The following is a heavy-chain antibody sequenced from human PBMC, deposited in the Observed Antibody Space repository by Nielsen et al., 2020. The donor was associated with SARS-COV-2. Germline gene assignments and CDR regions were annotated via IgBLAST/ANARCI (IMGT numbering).Heavy chain of an antibody. Sequence: GGSLRLSCAASGFTFSSYSMNWVRQAPGKGLEWVSYISSSSSTIYYADSVKGRFTISRDNAKNSLYLQMNSLRDEDTAVYYCARAVTAMGRRTYYFDCWGQGTLVTVSS. D-gene: IGHD5-18*01. CDR3: ARAVTAMGRRTYYFDC. CDR2: ISSSSSTI. V-gene: IGHV3-48*02. CDR1: GFTFSSYS. J-gene: IGHJ4*02.